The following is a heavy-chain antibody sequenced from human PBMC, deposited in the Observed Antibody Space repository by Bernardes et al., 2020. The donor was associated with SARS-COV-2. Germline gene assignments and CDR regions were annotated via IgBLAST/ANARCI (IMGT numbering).Heavy chain of an antibody. V-gene: IGHV3-21*06. CDR3: ARDLYYYDSSEGDGGIGYFDY. J-gene: IGHJ4*02. Sequence: GGSLRLSCAASEFTFSRTAMSWVRQAPGKGLEWVSDISSSGRYTSYADSVKGRFTISRDNAKNPLFLQMSSLRAEDTAVYYCARDLYYYDSSEGDGGIGYFDYWGQGTLVTVSS. D-gene: IGHD3-22*01. CDR1: EFTFSRTA. CDR2: ISSSGRYT.